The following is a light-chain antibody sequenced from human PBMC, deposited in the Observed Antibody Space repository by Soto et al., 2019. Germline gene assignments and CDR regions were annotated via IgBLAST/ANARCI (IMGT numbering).Light chain of an antibody. Sequence: EVVMTQSPDTLSVYPGERATLSCRASQSVSSNLARYQQTPGQAPTLLIYGASTRATVIPARFSGSGSGTEFTLTINRLQSEDLAVYYCQQYNYWWTFGQGTKVEI. CDR1: QSVSSN. V-gene: IGKV3-15*01. CDR3: QQYNYWWT. J-gene: IGKJ1*01. CDR2: GAS.